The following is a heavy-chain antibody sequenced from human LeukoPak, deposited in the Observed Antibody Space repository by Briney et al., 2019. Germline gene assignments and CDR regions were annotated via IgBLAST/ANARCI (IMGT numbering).Heavy chain of an antibody. Sequence: GGSLRLSCAASGFDVSSHHMVWVRQAPGKGLEWVSDTYTRGNSYYTDSVRGRFIISRDTSKNTMDLQMNSLRPEDSALYFCARGGRGSAAVVAPRSFDIWGQGTMVAVSS. D-gene: IGHD3-22*01. CDR3: ARGGRGSAAVVAPRSFDI. CDR2: TYTRGNS. V-gene: IGHV3-53*01. CDR1: GFDVSSHH. J-gene: IGHJ3*02.